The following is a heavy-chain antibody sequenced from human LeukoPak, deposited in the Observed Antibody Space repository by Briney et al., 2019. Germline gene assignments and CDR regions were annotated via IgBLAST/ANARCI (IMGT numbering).Heavy chain of an antibody. CDR1: GFTFSSYG. D-gene: IGHD6-25*01. CDR2: ISSSSSYI. V-gene: IGHV3-21*01. CDR3: ARVRNMYSSGAFDI. J-gene: IGHJ3*02. Sequence: GGSLRLSCAASGFTFSSYGMHWVRQAPGKGLEWVSSISSSSSYIYYADSVKGRFTISRDNAKNSLYLQMNSLRAEDTAVYYCARVRNMYSSGAFDIWGQGTMVTVSS.